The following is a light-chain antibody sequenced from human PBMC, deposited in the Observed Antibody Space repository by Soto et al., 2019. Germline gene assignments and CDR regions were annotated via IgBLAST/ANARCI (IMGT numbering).Light chain of an antibody. CDR3: AAWDDSLNGNV. CDR1: SSNIGRNT. Sequence: QPVLTQPPSASGTPGQRVTFSCSGSSSNIGRNTVDWYQQLPGTAPKLLIYNVNQRPSGVPDRFSGSKSGTSASLAISGLQSEDEADYYCAAWDDSLNGNVFGTGTKLTVL. CDR2: NVN. J-gene: IGLJ1*01. V-gene: IGLV1-44*01.